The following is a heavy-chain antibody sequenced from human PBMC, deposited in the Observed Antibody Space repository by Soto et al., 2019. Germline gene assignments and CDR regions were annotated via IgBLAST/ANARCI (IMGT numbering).Heavy chain of an antibody. CDR3: TKDMDDTSGWYGMDS. J-gene: IGHJ4*02. Sequence: EVQLVESGGDLVQPGRSLRLSCAASGFTVDDYAMHWVRQAPGKGLEWVSSISWNSDRIGYADYVRGRFTISRDNAKNSLYLQMNSLRGQDTALYYCTKDMDDTSGWYGMDSWGQGTLVTVSS. CDR1: GFTVDDYA. V-gene: IGHV3-9*01. D-gene: IGHD6-19*01. CDR2: ISWNSDRI.